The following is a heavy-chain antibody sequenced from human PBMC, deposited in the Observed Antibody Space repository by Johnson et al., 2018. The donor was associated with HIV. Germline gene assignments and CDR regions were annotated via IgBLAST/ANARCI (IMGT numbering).Heavy chain of an antibody. CDR3: ARRDSGSLSFDI. D-gene: IGHD1-26*01. Sequence: VQLVESGGNLVQPGGSLRLSCAASGFTFSNYWMSWVRQAPGKGLEWVANIKQDGSEKYYVDSVKGRFTISRDNAKNSLYLQMNSLRGEDTALYYCARRDSGSLSFDIWGQGTMVTVSS. CDR1: GFTFSNYW. CDR2: IKQDGSEK. J-gene: IGHJ3*02. V-gene: IGHV3-7*03.